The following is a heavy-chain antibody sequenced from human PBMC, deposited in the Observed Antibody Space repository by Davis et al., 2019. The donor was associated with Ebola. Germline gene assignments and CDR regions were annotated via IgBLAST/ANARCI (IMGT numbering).Heavy chain of an antibody. CDR1: GFTFSSYS. V-gene: IGHV3-21*01. CDR3: ARDIYSYGGGIADYYYYGMDV. D-gene: IGHD5-18*01. Sequence: GESLKISCAASGFTFSSYSMNWVRQAPGKGLEWVSSISSSSSYIYYADSVKGRFTISRDNAKNSLYLQMNSLRAEDTAVYYCARDIYSYGGGIADYYYYGMDVWGQGTTVTVSS. J-gene: IGHJ6*02. CDR2: ISSSSSYI.